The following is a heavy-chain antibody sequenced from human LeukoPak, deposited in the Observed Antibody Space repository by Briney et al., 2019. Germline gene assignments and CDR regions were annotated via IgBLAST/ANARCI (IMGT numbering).Heavy chain of an antibody. V-gene: IGHV4-38-2*02. CDR1: GYSISSDYY. Sequence: SETLSLTCTVSGYSISSDYYWGWIRQPPGKGLEWIGSIYHGGSTYYNPSLKSRVTISVDTSKDQFSLKLSSVTAADTAVYYCATLPANQLRGFDYWGQGTLVTVSS. CDR2: IYHGGST. D-gene: IGHD2-2*01. CDR3: ATLPANQLRGFDY. J-gene: IGHJ4*02.